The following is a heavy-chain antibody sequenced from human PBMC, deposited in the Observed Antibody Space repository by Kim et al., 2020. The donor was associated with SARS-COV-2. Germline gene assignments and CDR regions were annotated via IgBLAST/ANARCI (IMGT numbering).Heavy chain of an antibody. J-gene: IGHJ5*02. V-gene: IGHV4-34*01. D-gene: IGHD6-13*01. CDR3: ARGSYSSSWYGVRHWFDP. Sequence: LKSRVTISVDTSKKQFSLKLGAVTAADTAVYYCARGSYSSSWYGVRHWFDPWGQGTLVTVSS.